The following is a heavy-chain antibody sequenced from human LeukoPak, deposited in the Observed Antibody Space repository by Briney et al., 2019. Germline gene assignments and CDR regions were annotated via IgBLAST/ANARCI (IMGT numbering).Heavy chain of an antibody. CDR1: GFTFSSYA. Sequence: GGSLRLSCAASGFTFSSYAMSWVRQAPARGLEWVSSLSGDGETFYADSVKDRFTHCRDHSRNTVYLHLNNLRVEDTAVYYWAKASWVSSADAVLWGQGTVVTVS. V-gene: IGHV3-23*01. CDR3: AKASWVSSADAVL. J-gene: IGHJ4*02. D-gene: IGHD6-13*01. CDR2: LSGDGET.